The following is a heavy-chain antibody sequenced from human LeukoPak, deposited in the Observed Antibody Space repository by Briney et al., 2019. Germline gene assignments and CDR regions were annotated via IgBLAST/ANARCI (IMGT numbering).Heavy chain of an antibody. CDR1: GGSISGHY. CDR2: IHYSGKA. J-gene: IGHJ6*02. V-gene: IGHV4-59*11. Sequence: SETLSLTCTVSGGSISGHYWTWVRQPPGEGLEWIGQIHYSGKADYNPSLRSRITISVDTSKNQMSLKVTSVTAADTAVYYCARFGVDYDMDVWGQGTTVAVS. D-gene: IGHD3-16*01. CDR3: ARFGVDYDMDV.